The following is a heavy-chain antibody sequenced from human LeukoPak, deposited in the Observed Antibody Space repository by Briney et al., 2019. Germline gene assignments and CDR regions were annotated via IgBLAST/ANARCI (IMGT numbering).Heavy chain of an antibody. CDR3: ARDRFTYDSSGYYYWN. V-gene: IGHV3-66*01. CDR2: IYSGGST. CDR1: GLTVSSNY. Sequence: GGSLRLSCAASGLTVSSNYMSWVRQAPGKGLEWVSVIYSGGSTYYADSVKGRFTISRDNSKNTLYLQMNSLRAEDTAVYYCARDRFTYDSSGYYYWNWGQGTLVTVSS. D-gene: IGHD3-22*01. J-gene: IGHJ4*02.